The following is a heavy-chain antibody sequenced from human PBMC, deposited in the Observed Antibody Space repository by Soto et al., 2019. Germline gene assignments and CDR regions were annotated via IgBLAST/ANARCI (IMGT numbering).Heavy chain of an antibody. D-gene: IGHD3-3*01. Sequence: ASVKVSCKASGYTFTSYGISWVRQAPGQGLEWMGWISAYNGNTNYAQKLQGRVTMTTDTSTSTAYMELRSLRSDDTAVYYCARDTGGELRFFVLLSYYYSYGMDFWCPGLMVTVFS. J-gene: IGHJ6*02. CDR3: ARDTGGELRFFVLLSYYYSYGMDF. CDR1: GYTFTSYG. CDR2: ISAYNGNT. V-gene: IGHV1-18*01.